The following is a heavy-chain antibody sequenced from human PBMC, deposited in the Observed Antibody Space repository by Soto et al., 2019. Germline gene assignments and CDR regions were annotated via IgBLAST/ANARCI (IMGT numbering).Heavy chain of an antibody. J-gene: IGHJ6*03. V-gene: IGHV4-34*01. Sequence: PSETLSLTCAVYGGSFSGYYWSWIRQPPGKGLEWIGEINHSGSTNYNPSLKSRVTISVDTSKNQFSLKLSSVTAADTAVYYCARGETLYCSSNSCYRTYYYYYYMDVWGKGTTVNVS. D-gene: IGHD2-2*01. CDR2: INHSGST. CDR1: GGSFSGYY. CDR3: ARGETLYCSSNSCYRTYYYYYYMDV.